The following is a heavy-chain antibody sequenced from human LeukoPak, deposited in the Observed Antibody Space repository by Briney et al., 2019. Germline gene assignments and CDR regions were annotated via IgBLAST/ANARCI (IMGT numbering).Heavy chain of an antibody. CDR2: ISANNGDT. D-gene: IGHD1-1*01. CDR3: ARESHETREDY. V-gene: IGHV1-18*01. J-gene: IGHJ4*02. Sequence: ASVKVSCKASGYTFTSYGISWVRQAPGQGFEWMGWISANNGDTDYPPKLQDRVTMTTDTYTSTAYMELRSLRSDDTAMYYCARESHETREDYWGQGTLVTVSS. CDR1: GYTFTSYG.